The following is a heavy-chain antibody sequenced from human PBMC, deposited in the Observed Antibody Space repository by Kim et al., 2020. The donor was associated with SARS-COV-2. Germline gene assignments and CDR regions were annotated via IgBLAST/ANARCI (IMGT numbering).Heavy chain of an antibody. D-gene: IGHD6-13*01. Sequence: GGSLRLSCAASGFSFSRCWMHWVRQAPGKGLEWVANTNRDGSNKSYVDSVKGRFSISRDNAKNTLHLQMNSLRAEDTAMYYCTSVSLGEAAADYCGQG. J-gene: IGHJ4*02. CDR1: GFSFSRCW. V-gene: IGHV3-7*01. CDR2: TNRDGSNK. CDR3: TSVSLGEAAADY.